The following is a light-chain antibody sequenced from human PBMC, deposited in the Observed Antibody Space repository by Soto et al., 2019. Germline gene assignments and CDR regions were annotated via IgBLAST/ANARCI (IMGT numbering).Light chain of an antibody. J-gene: IGKJ4*01. CDR1: QSVSSR. V-gene: IGKV3-20*01. CDR2: GAS. Sequence: EIVMTQSPGTLSLSPGERATLSCRASQSVSSRLAWYQQKPGQAPRLLISGASSRATGIPDRFSGSGSGTDFTLTISRLEPEDFALYYCQHYATSPLTFVGGTKV. CDR3: QHYATSPLT.